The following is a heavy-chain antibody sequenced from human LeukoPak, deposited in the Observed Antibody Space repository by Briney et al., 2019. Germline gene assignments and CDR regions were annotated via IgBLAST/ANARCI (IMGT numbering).Heavy chain of an antibody. V-gene: IGHV4-59*08. D-gene: IGHD6-19*01. CDR2: LYYSGSP. CDR3: ARHGSGSSFDY. CDR1: GGSISTYY. J-gene: IGHJ4*02. Sequence: PSETLSHTCTVSGGSISTYYWSWIRQPPGKGLEWSGFLYYSGSPNYNPSLKSRLTISIDTSRNQFSLQLSSLTAADTAVYYCARHGSGSSFDYWGQGPLVTVSS.